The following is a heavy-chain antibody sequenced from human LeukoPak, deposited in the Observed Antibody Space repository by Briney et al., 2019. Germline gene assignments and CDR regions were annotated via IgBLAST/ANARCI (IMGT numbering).Heavy chain of an antibody. D-gene: IGHD6-13*01. CDR1: GFNFNLYW. J-gene: IGHJ4*02. CDR3: ARGGSSSWKLFDY. CDR2: IKQDGSEK. V-gene: IGHV3-7*01. Sequence: GGSLRLSCAASGFNFNLYWMSWVRQAPGKGLEWVANIKQDGSEKYYVDSVKGRFTISRDNAKNSLYLQMDSLRAEDTAVYYCARGGSSSWKLFDYWGQGTLVTVSS.